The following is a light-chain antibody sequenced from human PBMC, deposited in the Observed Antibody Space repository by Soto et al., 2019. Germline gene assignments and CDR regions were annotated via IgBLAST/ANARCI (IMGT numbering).Light chain of an antibody. V-gene: IGLV2-11*01. Sequence: QSALTQPRSVSGSPGQSVTISCTGTSSDVGAYNYVSWYQQHPGKAPKVIIYDVSKRPSGVPDRFSGSKSGNTASLTISGLQAEDETDYYCCSYAGSYALVFGGGTKLTVL. CDR2: DVS. CDR1: SSDVGAYNY. CDR3: CSYAGSYALV. J-gene: IGLJ2*01.